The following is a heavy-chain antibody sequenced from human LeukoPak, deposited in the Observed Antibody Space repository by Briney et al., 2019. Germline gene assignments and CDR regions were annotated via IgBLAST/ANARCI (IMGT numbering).Heavy chain of an antibody. CDR3: ATRDPHLGKVLYYYGMDV. CDR2: FDPEDGET. D-gene: IGHD5-24*01. V-gene: IGHV1-24*01. CDR1: GYTLTELS. Sequence: ASVKVSCKVSGYTLTELSMHWVRQAPGKGLEWMGGFDPEDGETIYAQKFQGRVTMTEDTSTDTAYMELSSLRSEDTAVYYCATRDPHLGKVLYYYGMDVWGQGPRSPSP. J-gene: IGHJ6*02.